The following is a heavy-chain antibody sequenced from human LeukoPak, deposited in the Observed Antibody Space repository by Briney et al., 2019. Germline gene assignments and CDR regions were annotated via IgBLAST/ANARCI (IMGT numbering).Heavy chain of an antibody. CDR1: AFTFSSYE. CDR3: AGLGITMIGGV. J-gene: IGHJ6*04. V-gene: IGHV3-48*03. CDR2: ISSSGSTI. Sequence: PGGSLRLSCAVSAFTFSSYEMNWVRQAPGKGLEWVSYISSSGSTIYYADSVKGRFTISRDNAKNSLYLQMNSLRAEDTAVYYCAGLGITMIGGVWGKGTTVTISS. D-gene: IGHD3-10*02.